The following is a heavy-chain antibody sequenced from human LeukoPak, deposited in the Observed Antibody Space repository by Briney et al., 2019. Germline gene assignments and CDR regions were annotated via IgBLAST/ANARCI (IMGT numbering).Heavy chain of an antibody. CDR3: ARITDRTIFEEIMHGFDI. CDR1: GDSINNNNYY. D-gene: IGHD3-3*01. CDR2: IYYNGRT. V-gene: IGHV4-39*01. Sequence: PSETLSLTCTVSGDSINNNNYYWGWVRQPPGKGLEWIGNIYYNGRTYYSPSLKSRGTISVDTSNNQFSLRLSSVTAADTAVYYCARITDRTIFEEIMHGFDIWGQGTPVTVSS. J-gene: IGHJ3*02.